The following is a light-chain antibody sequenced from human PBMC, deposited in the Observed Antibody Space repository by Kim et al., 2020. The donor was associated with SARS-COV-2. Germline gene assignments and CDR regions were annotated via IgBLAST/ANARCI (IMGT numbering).Light chain of an antibody. V-gene: IGKV3-20*01. J-gene: IGKJ5*01. CDR2: GAS. CDR1: QSVSSSY. CDR3: QQYDSSPIT. Sequence: SPGERATLSCRASQSVSSSYLAWYQQKAGQAPRLLIYGASSRATGIPDRFSGSGSRTDFTLTISRLEPEDFAVYYCQQYDSSPITFGQGTRLEIK.